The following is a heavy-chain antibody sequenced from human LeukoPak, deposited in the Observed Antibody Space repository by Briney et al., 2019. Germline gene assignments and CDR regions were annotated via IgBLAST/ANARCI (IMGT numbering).Heavy chain of an antibody. D-gene: IGHD5-18*01. CDR3: ARLQLWTGTPLDY. V-gene: IGHV3-11*04. J-gene: IGHJ4*02. CDR2: ISSSGSTI. Sequence: LSLTCTVSGGSISSSSYYWGWIRQAPGKGLEWVSYISSSGSTIYYADSVKGRFTISRDNAKNSLYLQMNSLRAEDTAVYYCARLQLWTGTPLDYWGQGTLVTVSS. CDR1: GGSISSSSYY.